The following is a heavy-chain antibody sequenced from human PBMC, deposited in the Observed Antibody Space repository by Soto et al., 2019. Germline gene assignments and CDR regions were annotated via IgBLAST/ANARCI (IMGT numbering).Heavy chain of an antibody. CDR3: ASAFYDSSGYYYFDY. CDR1: GGTFSSYA. J-gene: IGHJ4*02. V-gene: IGHV1-69*13. CDR2: IIPIFGTA. D-gene: IGHD3-22*01. Sequence: GASVNVSCKASGGTFSSYAISWVRQAPGQGLEWMGGIIPIFGTANYAQKFQGRVTITADESTSTAYMELSSLRSEDTAVYYCASAFYDSSGYYYFDYWGQGTLVTVSS.